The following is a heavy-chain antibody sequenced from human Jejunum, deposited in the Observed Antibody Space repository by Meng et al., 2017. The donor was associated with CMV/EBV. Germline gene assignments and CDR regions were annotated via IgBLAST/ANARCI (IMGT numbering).Heavy chain of an antibody. CDR1: SYV. CDR3: ARDVRGSGLIDHYYGMDV. D-gene: IGHD3-16*01. CDR2: IIPMFGKT. Sequence: SYVISWVRQAPGQGPEWMGAIIPMFGKTSYAQKFQGRVTLTADESTSTAYMEVSSLRHEDTAIYYCARDVRGSGLIDHYYGMDVWGQGTSVTVSS. J-gene: IGHJ6*02. V-gene: IGHV1-69*01.